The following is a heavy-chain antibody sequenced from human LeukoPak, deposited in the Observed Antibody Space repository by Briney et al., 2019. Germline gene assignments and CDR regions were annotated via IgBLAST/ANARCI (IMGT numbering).Heavy chain of an antibody. CDR1: GFSFNTYA. CDR2: ISNTGGST. Sequence: PGGSLRLSCAASGFSFNTYAMSWVRQAPEKGQEWVSAISNTGGSTYYADSVKGRFTISRDKSKNTLSLQMDSLRAEDTAVYYCAQQVGYCSSGSCYFTYWGQGTLVTVSS. CDR3: AQQVGYCSSGSCYFTY. D-gene: IGHD2-15*01. V-gene: IGHV3-23*01. J-gene: IGHJ1*01.